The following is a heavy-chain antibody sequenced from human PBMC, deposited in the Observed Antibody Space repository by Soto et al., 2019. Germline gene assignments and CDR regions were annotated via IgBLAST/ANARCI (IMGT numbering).Heavy chain of an antibody. Sequence: QVQLVESGGGVVQPGRSLRLSCAASGFTFSSYGMHWVRQAPGKGLEWVAVISYDGSNKYYADSVKGRFTISRDNSKNTLYLQMNSLRAEDTAVYYCAKGCNMVRGPRGYFDYWGQGTLVTVSS. CDR3: AKGCNMVRGPRGYFDY. J-gene: IGHJ4*02. CDR1: GFTFSSYG. CDR2: ISYDGSNK. V-gene: IGHV3-30*18. D-gene: IGHD3-10*01.